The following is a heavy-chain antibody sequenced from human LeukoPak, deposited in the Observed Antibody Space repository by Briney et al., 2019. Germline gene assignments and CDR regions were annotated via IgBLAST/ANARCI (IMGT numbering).Heavy chain of an antibody. D-gene: IGHD5-24*01. J-gene: IGHJ4*02. Sequence: PGGSLRLSCAASGFTFDSYAMHWVRQAPGKGLEWVSLISGGGSSTYSADSAKGRFTISRDNSKNSLYLQMNSLRTEDTALYYCAKDPGRDDYNGDYWGQGTLVTVSS. CDR2: ISGGGSST. CDR3: AKDPGRDDYNGDY. V-gene: IGHV3-43*02. CDR1: GFTFDSYA.